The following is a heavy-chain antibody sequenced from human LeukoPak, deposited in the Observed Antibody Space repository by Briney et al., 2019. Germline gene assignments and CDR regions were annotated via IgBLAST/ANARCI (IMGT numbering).Heavy chain of an antibody. Sequence: SVKVSCKASGGTFSSYAIIWVRQAPGQGLEWMGRIIPILGIANYAQKFQGRVTITADKSTSTAYMELSSLRSEDTAVYYCAREGSREGGDYWGQGTLVTVSS. J-gene: IGHJ4*02. CDR2: IIPILGIA. V-gene: IGHV1-69*04. CDR1: GGTFSSYA. D-gene: IGHD6-13*01. CDR3: AREGSREGGDY.